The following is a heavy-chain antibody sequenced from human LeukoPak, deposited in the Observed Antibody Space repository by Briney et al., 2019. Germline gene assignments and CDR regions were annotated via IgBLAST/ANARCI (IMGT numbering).Heavy chain of an antibody. D-gene: IGHD4-17*01. J-gene: IGHJ3*02. CDR2: ISSSSSYI. CDR1: GFTFSSYS. V-gene: IGHV3-21*04. Sequence: KPGGSLRLSCAASGFTFSSYSMNWVRQAPGKGLEWVSSISSSSSYIYYADPVKGRFTISRDNSKNTLYLQMNSLRAEDTAVYYCAKGAMTTVTIEHAFDIWGQGTMVTVSS. CDR3: AKGAMTTVTIEHAFDI.